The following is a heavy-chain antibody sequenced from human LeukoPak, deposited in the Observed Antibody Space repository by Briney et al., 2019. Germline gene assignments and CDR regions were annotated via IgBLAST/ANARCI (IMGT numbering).Heavy chain of an antibody. V-gene: IGHV4-59*01. D-gene: IGHD2-2*01. Sequence: SETLSLTCTVSGGSISSYYWSWIRQPPGKGLEWIGYIYYSGSTNYNPSLKSRVTISVDTSKNQFSLKLSSVTAADTAVYYCARGYCSSTSCYVGFDPWGQGTLVTVSS. CDR3: ARGYCSSTSCYVGFDP. CDR1: GGSISSYY. CDR2: IYYSGST. J-gene: IGHJ5*02.